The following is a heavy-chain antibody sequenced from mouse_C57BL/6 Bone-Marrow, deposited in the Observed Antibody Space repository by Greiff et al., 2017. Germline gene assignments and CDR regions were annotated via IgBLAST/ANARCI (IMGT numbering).Heavy chain of an antibody. D-gene: IGHD1-1*01. CDR2: INYDGSST. CDR3: ASHYGSSPLAD. J-gene: IGHJ3*01. Sequence: EVQLVESEGGLVQPGSSMKLSCTASGFTFSDYYMAWVRQVPEKGLEWVANINYDGSSTYYLDPLQSRFIISRDHAKNILYRQMSSLKAEDTATDYCASHYGSSPLADWGQGTLVTVSA. CDR1: GFTFSDYY. V-gene: IGHV5-16*01.